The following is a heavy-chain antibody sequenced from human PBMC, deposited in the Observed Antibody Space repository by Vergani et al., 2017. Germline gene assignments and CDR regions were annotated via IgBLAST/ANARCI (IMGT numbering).Heavy chain of an antibody. D-gene: IGHD6-19*01. CDR1: GASIRSRNYY. J-gene: IGHJ5*02. V-gene: IGHV4-39*01. CDR3: ARHSTVEWLVKLGWIYP. Sequence: QLQLQESGPGLVKPSATLSLTCSVSGASIRSRNYYWGWIRQPPGKGLEWIASIDYSGSTYYNPSLKSRVTISVDTSKNQFSLKLSSVTAADTAVYFCARHSTVEWLVKLGWIYPWGQGILVTVSS. CDR2: IDYSGST.